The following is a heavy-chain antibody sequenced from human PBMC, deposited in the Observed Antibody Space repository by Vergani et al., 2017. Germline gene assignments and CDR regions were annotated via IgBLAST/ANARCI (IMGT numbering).Heavy chain of an antibody. D-gene: IGHD2-2*02. CDR2: ISFDGTNE. CDR3: VRGRGLCAGGRCYTEAWDY. J-gene: IGHJ4*02. Sequence: QVQLVESGGGVVQPGTSLRLSCVVSGFALNRHAMYWVRQAPGKRLEWVVGISFDGTNEYYPDLVKGRFTISRDIAKNTLYLQVRSLRLEDTGVYHCVRGRGLCAGGRCYTEAWDYWGEGTPVTVSS. CDR1: GFALNRHA. V-gene: IGHV3-30-3*01.